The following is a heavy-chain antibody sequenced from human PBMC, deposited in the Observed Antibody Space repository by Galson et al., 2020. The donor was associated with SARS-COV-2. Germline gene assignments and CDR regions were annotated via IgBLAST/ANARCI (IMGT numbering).Heavy chain of an antibody. Sequence: SGPTLVKPTQTLTLTCTFSGISLSTSAVGVGWIRQSTGKALDWLALIYWNDDRRYSPSLKSRLTITKDTSKHQVVLTITNMDPVDTATYYCARRRGHQWSSYDGSGGQSNYYWFDSWGKGTLVIVSS. D-gene: IGHD3-10*01. CDR2: IYWNDDR. CDR1: GISLSTSAVG. V-gene: IGHV2-5*01. CDR3: ARRRGHQWSSYDGSGGQSNYYWFDS. J-gene: IGHJ5*01.